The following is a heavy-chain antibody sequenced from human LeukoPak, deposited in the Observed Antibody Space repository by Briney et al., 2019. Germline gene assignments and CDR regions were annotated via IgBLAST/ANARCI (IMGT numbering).Heavy chain of an antibody. CDR3: ARENWEMATFDS. D-gene: IGHD5-24*01. CDR1: GFTFSSYS. J-gene: IGHJ4*02. CDR2: ISSSSSYI. V-gene: IGHV3-21*01. Sequence: GGSLRLSCAASGFTFSSYSMNWVRQAPGKGLEWVSSISSSSSYIYYADSVKGRFTISRDNAKNSLYLQMNSLGAEDTAVYYCARENWEMATFDSWGQGTLVTVSS.